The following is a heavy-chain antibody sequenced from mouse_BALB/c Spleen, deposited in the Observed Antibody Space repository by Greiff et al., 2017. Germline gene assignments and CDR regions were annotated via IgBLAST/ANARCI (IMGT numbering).Heavy chain of an antibody. CDR3: ASYYY. D-gene: IGHD1-1*01. J-gene: IGHJ4*01. CDR1: GYSITSDYA. CDR2: ISYSGST. V-gene: IGHV3-2*02. Sequence: EVKLMESGPGLVKPSQSLSLTCTVTGYSITSDYAWNWIRQFPGNKLEWMGYISYSGSTSYNPSLKSRISITRDTSKNQFFLQLNSVTTEDTATYYCASYYYWGQGTSVTVSS.